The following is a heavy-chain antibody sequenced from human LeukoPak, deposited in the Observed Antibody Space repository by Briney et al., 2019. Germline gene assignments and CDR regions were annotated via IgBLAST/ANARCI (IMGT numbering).Heavy chain of an antibody. J-gene: IGHJ3*02. CDR3: ARGSYRLDAFDI. CDR1: GYSVSSNSAA. CDR2: TYYRSKWYN. D-gene: IGHD3-16*02. Sequence: SQTLSLTCAISGYSVSSNSAAWNWIRQSPSRRLEWLGRTYYRSKWYNDYAVSVKSRITINPDTSKNQFSLQLNSVTPEDTAVYYCARGSYRLDAFDIWGQGTMVTVSS. V-gene: IGHV6-1*01.